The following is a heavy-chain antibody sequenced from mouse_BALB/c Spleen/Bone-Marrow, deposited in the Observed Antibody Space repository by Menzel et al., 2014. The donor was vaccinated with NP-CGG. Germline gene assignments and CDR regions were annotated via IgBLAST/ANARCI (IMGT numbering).Heavy chain of an antibody. V-gene: IGHV1-19*01. Sequence: EVKLVESGPELVKPGASVKMSCKASGYTFTDYYMDWVKQSHGESFEWIRRVNPYNGGTSYNQKFKGKATLTVDKSSSSAYIEHNSLTTEDSAVYYGARRKNTTSARVDYWGQGTTLTVSS. CDR1: GYTFTDYY. D-gene: IGHD1-1*01. CDR3: ARRKNTTSARVDY. J-gene: IGHJ2*01. CDR2: VNPYNGGT.